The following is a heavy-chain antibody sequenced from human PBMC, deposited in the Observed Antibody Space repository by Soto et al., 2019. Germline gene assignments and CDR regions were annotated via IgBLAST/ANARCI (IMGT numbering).Heavy chain of an antibody. CDR2: INTHNGNT. CDR3: TREGSAPYYYHGMDV. CDR1: GYTFSTYG. V-gene: IGHV1-18*01. D-gene: IGHD3-10*01. J-gene: IGHJ6*02. Sequence: QVQLEQSAPEVKKPGASVKVSCKASGYTFSTYGISWVRQAPGQGLEWMGWINTHNGNTNYAQNLQGRVTMTADTSTSTAYMELRSLRSDDTAVYYCTREGSAPYYYHGMDVWGQGTTVTVSS.